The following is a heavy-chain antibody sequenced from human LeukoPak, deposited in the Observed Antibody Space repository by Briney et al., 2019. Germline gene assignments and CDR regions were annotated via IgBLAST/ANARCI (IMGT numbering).Heavy chain of an antibody. CDR2: IHDSGST. J-gene: IGHJ3*02. CDR1: GDSISSGGYS. CDR3: ARALGNPDVFDI. D-gene: IGHD1-26*01. V-gene: IGHV4-30-4*07. Sequence: SETLSLTCAVSGDSISSGGYSWSWIRQTPGKGLEWIAYIHDSGSTYNNPSLKTRLSISIDTSKNQFSLKLHSVTAADTAVYFCARALGNPDVFDIWGQGTLVTVSS.